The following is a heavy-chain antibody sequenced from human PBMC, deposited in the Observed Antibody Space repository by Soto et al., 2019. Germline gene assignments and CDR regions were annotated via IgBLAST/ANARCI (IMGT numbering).Heavy chain of an antibody. J-gene: IGHJ4*02. CDR2: IYYSGNS. V-gene: IGHV4-31*03. D-gene: IGHD3-10*01. Sequence: TLSLTRSVSGASITSDGSYCSWIRQFPGKGLEWIGHIYYSGNSYYNLSLGSRLLISVDTSKNQFSLKLSSVTAADTAVYYCARTVGSGSPDFDYWGQGILVTVSS. CDR1: GASITSDGSY. CDR3: ARTVGSGSPDFDY.